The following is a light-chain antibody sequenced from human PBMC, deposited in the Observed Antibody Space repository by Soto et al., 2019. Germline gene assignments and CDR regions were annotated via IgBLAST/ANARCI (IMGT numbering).Light chain of an antibody. CDR1: QSISAW. CDR2: QSS. CDR3: QQYNSYSPT. Sequence: DIQMTPSPSTLSASVGDRVTITCRASQSISAWLAWFQQKPGKAPKLLIYQSSILEGGVPSRFSGSGSGTEFTLTISSLQPDDFAFYYCQQYNSYSPTFGQGTKVEFK. V-gene: IGKV1-5*03. J-gene: IGKJ1*01.